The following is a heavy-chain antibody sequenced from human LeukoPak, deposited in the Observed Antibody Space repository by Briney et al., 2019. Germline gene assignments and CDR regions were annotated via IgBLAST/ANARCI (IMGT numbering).Heavy chain of an antibody. J-gene: IGHJ5*02. CDR2: INHSGST. D-gene: IGHD3-22*01. CDR3: ARGRSYYDSSGYRGGFDP. CDR1: GFTFSNAW. V-gene: IGHV4-34*01. Sequence: LRLSCAASGFTFSNAWMSWLRQPPGKGLEWIGEINHSGSTNYNPSLKSRVTISVDTSKNQFSLKLSSVTAADTAVYYCARGRSYYDSSGYRGGFDPWGQGTLVTVSS.